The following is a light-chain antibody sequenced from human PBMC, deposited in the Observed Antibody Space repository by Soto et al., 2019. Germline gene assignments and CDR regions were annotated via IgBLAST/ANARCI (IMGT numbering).Light chain of an antibody. Sequence: QSALTQPASVSGSPGQSITISCTGTSSDVGGYNYVSWYQQHPGKAPKLMIHGVDNRPSGVSNRFSGSKSGNTASLTISGLQAEDEADYYCSSYTSSSTLVFGTGTKVT. J-gene: IGLJ1*01. CDR2: GVD. CDR1: SSDVGGYNY. V-gene: IGLV2-14*01. CDR3: SSYTSSSTLV.